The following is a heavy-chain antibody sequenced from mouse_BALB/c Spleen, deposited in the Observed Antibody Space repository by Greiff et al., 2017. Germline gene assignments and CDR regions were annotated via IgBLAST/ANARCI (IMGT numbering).Heavy chain of an antibody. CDR3: TRFITTATAMDY. CDR2: IYPGDGST. J-gene: IGHJ4*01. D-gene: IGHD1-2*01. Sequence: QVQLQQSGPELVKPGASVKISCKASGYTFTSYDINWVKQRPGQGLEWIGWIYPGDGSTKYNEKFKGKATLTAVTSTSTAYMELSSLTNEDSAVYDCTRFITTATAMDYWGQGTSVTVSS. CDR1: GYTFTSYD. V-gene: IGHV1-66*01.